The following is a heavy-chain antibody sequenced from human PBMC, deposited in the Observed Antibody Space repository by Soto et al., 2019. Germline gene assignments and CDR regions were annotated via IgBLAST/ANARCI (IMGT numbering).Heavy chain of an antibody. CDR1: GFIFSDYA. CDR2: ISSGGAST. Sequence: GGSLRLSCAASGFIFSDYAVTWVRQASGKGLQWVSSISSGGASTYYADSVKGRFTISRDNSKNTLYLQMNSLRADDTATYFCAKAKPGSHYYSYAGMDVWGQGTTVTVSS. J-gene: IGHJ6*02. D-gene: IGHD3-10*01. CDR3: AKAKPGSHYYSYAGMDV. V-gene: IGHV3-23*01.